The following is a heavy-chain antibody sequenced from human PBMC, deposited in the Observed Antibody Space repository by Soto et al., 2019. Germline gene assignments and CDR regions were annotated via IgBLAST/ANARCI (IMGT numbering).Heavy chain of an antibody. V-gene: IGHV1-46*01. Sequence: GASVKVSCKASGYTFTSYYMHWVRQAPGQGLEWMGIINPSGGSTSYAQKFQGRVTMTRDTSTSTVYMELSSLRSEDTAVYYCARARIVVVTAATGKTLDYWGQGTLVTV. CDR1: GYTFTSYY. J-gene: IGHJ4*02. CDR3: ARARIVVVTAATGKTLDY. D-gene: IGHD2-21*02. CDR2: INPSGGST.